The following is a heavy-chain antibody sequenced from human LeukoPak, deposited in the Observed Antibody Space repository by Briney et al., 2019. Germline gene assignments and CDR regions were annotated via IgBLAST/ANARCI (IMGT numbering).Heavy chain of an antibody. CDR3: ASRSTSWSAPFDR. Sequence: ASVKVSCKASGDTFTAYYIHWVRQAPGQGLEWMGWINPNSGDTNYSRKSQGRVTLIRDTSISTAYMELSRLKPDDTAVYYCASRSTSWSAPFDRRGQGTLVTVSS. J-gene: IGHJ4*02. D-gene: IGHD6-13*01. CDR2: INPNSGDT. CDR1: GDTFTAYY. V-gene: IGHV1-2*02.